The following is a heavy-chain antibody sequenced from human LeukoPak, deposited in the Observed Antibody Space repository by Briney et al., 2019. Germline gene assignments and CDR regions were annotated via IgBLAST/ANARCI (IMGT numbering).Heavy chain of an antibody. D-gene: IGHD3-22*01. CDR3: ARVHSSGYSMERAFDI. CDR2: ISYDGSNK. V-gene: IGHV3-30*07. J-gene: IGHJ3*02. CDR1: GFTFSSYA. Sequence: GGSLRLSCAASGFTFSSYAMHWVRQAPGKGLEWVAVISYDGSNKYYADSVKGRFTISRDNSENTLYLQMNSLRAEDTAVYYCARVHSSGYSMERAFDIWGQGTMVTVSS.